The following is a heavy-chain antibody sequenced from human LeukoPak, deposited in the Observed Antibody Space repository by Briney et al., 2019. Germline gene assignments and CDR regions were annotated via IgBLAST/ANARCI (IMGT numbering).Heavy chain of an antibody. CDR3: ARLDRKRFLEWLPPENYYYYYMDV. D-gene: IGHD3-3*01. J-gene: IGHJ6*03. V-gene: IGHV4-38-2*02. CDR1: GYSISSGYY. CDR2: IYHSGST. Sequence: PSETLSLTCTVSGYSISSGYYWGWIRQPPGKGLEWIGSIYHSGSTYYNPSLKSRVTISVDTSKNQFSLKLSSVTAADTAVSYCARLDRKRFLEWLPPENYYYYYMDVWGKGTTVTVSS.